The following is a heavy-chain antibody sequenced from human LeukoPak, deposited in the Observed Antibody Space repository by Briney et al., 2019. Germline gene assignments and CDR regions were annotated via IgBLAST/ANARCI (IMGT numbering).Heavy chain of an antibody. CDR3: AREYSSGWSSYYFDY. Sequence: SETLSLTCAVYGGSFSGYYWSWIRQPAGKGLEWIGRIYTSGSTNYNPSLKSRVTMSVDTSKNQFSPKLSSVTAADTAVYYCAREYSSGWSSYYFDYWGQGTLVTVSS. CDR2: IYTSGST. J-gene: IGHJ4*02. D-gene: IGHD6-19*01. CDR1: GGSFSGYY. V-gene: IGHV4-4*07.